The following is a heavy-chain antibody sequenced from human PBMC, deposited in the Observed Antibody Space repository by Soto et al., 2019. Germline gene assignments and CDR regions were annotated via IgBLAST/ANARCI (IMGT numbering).Heavy chain of an antibody. CDR2: IIAFAGNT. CDR1: GYTFTSYG. Sequence: VKVSCKASGYTFTSYGISWVRQAPGQGLEWMGRIIAFAGNTNYAQIFQGRITITTDTSTSTAYMELSSLTSDDTAVYYCAREPSIAAVGIPLYSYYYMDVWGEGTAVTAP. V-gene: IGHV1-18*01. D-gene: IGHD6-13*01. CDR3: AREPSIAAVGIPLYSYYYMDV. J-gene: IGHJ6*03.